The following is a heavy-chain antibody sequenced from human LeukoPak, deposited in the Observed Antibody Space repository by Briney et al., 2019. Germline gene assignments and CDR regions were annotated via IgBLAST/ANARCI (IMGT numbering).Heavy chain of an antibody. CDR1: GFTFTAYW. Sequence: PGGSLRLSCAASGFTFTAYWMTWVRQAPGKGLEWVANIKQDGSEKFYVDSVKGRFTISRENAKNSVYLQMSSLRAEDTAVYYCARDRRFLEWLFLDYWGQGTLVTASS. CDR2: IKQDGSEK. CDR3: ARDRRFLEWLFLDY. D-gene: IGHD3-3*01. V-gene: IGHV3-7*01. J-gene: IGHJ4*02.